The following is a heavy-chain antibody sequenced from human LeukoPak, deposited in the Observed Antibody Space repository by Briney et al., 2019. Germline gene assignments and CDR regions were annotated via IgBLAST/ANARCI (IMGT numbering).Heavy chain of an antibody. D-gene: IGHD5-18*01. CDR3: VRMGRGYSYGYLDY. J-gene: IGHJ4*02. V-gene: IGHV4-61*01. CDR2: IYYSGGT. CDR1: GGSVSSGSYY. Sequence: SETLSLTCTVSGGSVSSGSYYWSWIRQPPGKGLEWIGYIYYSGGTNYNPSLKSRVTISIDTSKNQFSLKLSSVTAADTAVYYCVRMGRGYSYGYLDYWGQGTLVTVSS.